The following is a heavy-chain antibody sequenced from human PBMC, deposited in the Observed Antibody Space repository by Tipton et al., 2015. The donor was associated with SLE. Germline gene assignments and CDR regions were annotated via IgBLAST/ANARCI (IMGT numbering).Heavy chain of an antibody. CDR1: GGSISSSSYY. J-gene: IGHJ3*02. V-gene: IGHV4-39*07. Sequence: TLSLTCTVSGGSISSSSYYWGWIRQPPGRGLEWNGEINHSGRTNNNSSLKSRVTISVDTSKNQFSLKLSSVTAADTAVYYCARGIGAFDIWGQGTMVTVSS. CDR3: ARGIGAFDI. CDR2: INHSGRT.